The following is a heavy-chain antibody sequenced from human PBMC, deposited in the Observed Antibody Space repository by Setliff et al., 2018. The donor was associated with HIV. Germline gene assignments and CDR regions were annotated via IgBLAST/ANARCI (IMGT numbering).Heavy chain of an antibody. Sequence: ETLSLTCNVSGASISSYYWSWIRQPPGKGLEGIGYIYYRGGTNYNPSLKSRLTISVDAAKNQFSLKLSSVTTADTAVYYCARATATWLVDNWGQGTLVTVSS. V-gene: IGHV4-59*01. CDR3: ARATATWLVDN. CDR2: IYYRGGT. CDR1: GASISSYY. J-gene: IGHJ4*02. D-gene: IGHD2-15*01.